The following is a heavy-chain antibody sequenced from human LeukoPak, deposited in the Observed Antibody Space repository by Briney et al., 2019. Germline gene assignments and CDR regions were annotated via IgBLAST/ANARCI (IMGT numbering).Heavy chain of an antibody. CDR1: GGSFSGYY. CDR3: ARGYYYGSGSYGY. CDR2: INHSGST. V-gene: IGHV4-34*01. D-gene: IGHD3-10*01. Sequence: SETLSLTCAVYGGSFSGYYWSWIRQPPGKGLEWIGEINHSGSTNYNPSLKSRVTISVDTSKNQFSLKLSSVTAADTAVYYRARGYYYGSGSYGYWGQGTLVTVSS. J-gene: IGHJ4*02.